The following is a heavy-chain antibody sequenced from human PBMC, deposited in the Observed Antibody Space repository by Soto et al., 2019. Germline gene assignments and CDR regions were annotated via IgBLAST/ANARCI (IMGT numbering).Heavy chain of an antibody. J-gene: IGHJ5*02. CDR3: SRGPILLWFGELLYNWFDP. CDR2: IYYSGST. CDR1: GGSISSYY. D-gene: IGHD3-10*01. Sequence: SETLSLTCTVSGGSISSYYWSWIRQPPGKGLEWIGYIYYSGSTNYNPSLKSRVTISVDTSKNQFSLKLSSVTAADTAVYYCSRGPILLWFGELLYNWFDPWGQGTLVTVSS. V-gene: IGHV4-59*01.